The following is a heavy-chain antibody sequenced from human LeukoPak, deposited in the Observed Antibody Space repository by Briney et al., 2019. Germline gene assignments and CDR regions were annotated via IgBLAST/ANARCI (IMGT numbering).Heavy chain of an antibody. J-gene: IGHJ4*02. CDR1: GYSISSGYY. CDR3: ASYYYDSSGFYY. V-gene: IGHV4-38-2*01. CDR2: IYHSGST. D-gene: IGHD3-22*01. Sequence: PSETLSLTCAVSGYSISSGYYWGWIRQPPGKGLEWIASIYHSGSTYYNPSLKSRATISVDTSKNQFSLKLSSVTAADTAVYYCASYYYDSSGFYYWGQGTLVTVSS.